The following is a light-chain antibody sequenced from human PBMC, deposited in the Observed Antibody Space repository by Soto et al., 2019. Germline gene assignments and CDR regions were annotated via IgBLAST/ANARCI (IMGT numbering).Light chain of an antibody. CDR2: DAS. CDR1: QSVSSY. Sequence: EIVLTQSPATLSLSPGERATLSCRASQSVSSYLAWYQRKPCQAPRLLIYDASNRATGIPARFSGSGSGTDFTLTISSLEPEDFAGYICQQRNYGPPTFGGGTKVEI. CDR3: QQRNYGPPT. V-gene: IGKV3-11*01. J-gene: IGKJ4*01.